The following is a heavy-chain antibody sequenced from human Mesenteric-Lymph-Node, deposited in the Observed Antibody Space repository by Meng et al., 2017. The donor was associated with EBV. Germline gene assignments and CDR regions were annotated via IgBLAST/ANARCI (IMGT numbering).Heavy chain of an antibody. V-gene: IGHV2-5*02. CDR3: AGWSARLEY. CDR2: VYWDDDK. J-gene: IGHJ4*02. Sequence: QTPLKESGPTLVKPTQTLTLTCTFSGFSLSTRGVLVGWIRQPPGQALEWLALVYWDDDKRYSPSLKSRLSITKNTSKNQVVLTMADMDPVVTGTYYCAGWSARLEYWGPGTLVTVSS. CDR1: GFSLSTRGVL. D-gene: IGHD3-3*01.